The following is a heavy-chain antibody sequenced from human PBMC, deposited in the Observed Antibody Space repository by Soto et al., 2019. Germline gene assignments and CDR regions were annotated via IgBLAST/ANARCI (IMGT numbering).Heavy chain of an antibody. Sequence: QVQLVQSGAEVKKPGASVKVSCKASGYTFTSYYMHWVRQAPGQGLEWMGIINPSGGSTSYAQKLQGRVTRTRDTSTSIVYMELSSLRSEDTAVYYCARYPSMVRGKAYYYYGMDVWGQGTTVTVSS. J-gene: IGHJ6*02. V-gene: IGHV1-46*04. CDR3: ARYPSMVRGKAYYYYGMDV. D-gene: IGHD3-10*01. CDR1: GYTFTSYY. CDR2: INPSGGST.